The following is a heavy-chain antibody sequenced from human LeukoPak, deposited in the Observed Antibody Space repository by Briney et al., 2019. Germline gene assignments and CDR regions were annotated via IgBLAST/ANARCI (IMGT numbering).Heavy chain of an antibody. Sequence: GGSLRLSCAASGFTVSSNYMTWVRQAPGRGLEWVSTITGSGVGTNYADSVKGRFTISRDNSNNTLYLQMNSLRAEDTAVYYCASSASGWYNFDYWGQGTLVTVSS. D-gene: IGHD6-19*01. J-gene: IGHJ4*02. V-gene: IGHV3-23*01. CDR1: GFTVSSNY. CDR3: ASSASGWYNFDY. CDR2: ITGSGVGT.